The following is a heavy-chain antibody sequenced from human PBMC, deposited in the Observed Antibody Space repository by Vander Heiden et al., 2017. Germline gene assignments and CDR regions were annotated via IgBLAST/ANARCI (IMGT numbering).Heavy chain of an antibody. J-gene: IGHJ4*02. CDR1: AYTFTRIW. D-gene: IGHD3-10*01. CDR3: ARRRAYGSGLDS. V-gene: IGHV5-10-1*03. Sequence: VQLLLSGAEVIKPGEPPCISCKGSAYTFTRIWRSRVPHMPGKGLEWMGEIDPSDSYTKYSASFRGHVTISADKSLTTVYLHWSSLKAPDSAIYYCARRRAYGSGLDSWGQGTLVTVSS. CDR2: IDPSDSYT.